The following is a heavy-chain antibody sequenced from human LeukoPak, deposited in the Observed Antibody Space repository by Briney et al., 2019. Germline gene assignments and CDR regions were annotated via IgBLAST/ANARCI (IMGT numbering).Heavy chain of an antibody. Sequence: SETLSLTCAVYGGSFSGYYWSWIRQPPGKGLEWIGYIYYSGSTNYNPSLKSRVTISVDTSKNQFSLKLSSVTAADTAVYYCARDAKPYYDFWSGYGNWFDPWGQGTLVTVSS. CDR1: GGSFSGYY. D-gene: IGHD3-3*01. CDR2: IYYSGST. CDR3: ARDAKPYYDFWSGYGNWFDP. V-gene: IGHV4-59*01. J-gene: IGHJ5*02.